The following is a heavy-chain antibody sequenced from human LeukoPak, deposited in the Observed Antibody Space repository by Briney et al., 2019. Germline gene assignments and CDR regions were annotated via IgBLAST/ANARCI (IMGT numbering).Heavy chain of an antibody. CDR2: ISSNGGST. J-gene: IGHJ4*02. Sequence: GGSLRLSCAASGFTFSNYAMHWVRQAPGKGLGYVSAISSNGGSTYYANSVKGRFTISRDNSKDTLYLQMGSLRAEDTAVYFCARESHSSGHAGTFDFWGQGTQVTVSS. CDR3: ARESHSSGHAGTFDF. V-gene: IGHV3-64*01. D-gene: IGHD3-22*01. CDR1: GFTFSNYA.